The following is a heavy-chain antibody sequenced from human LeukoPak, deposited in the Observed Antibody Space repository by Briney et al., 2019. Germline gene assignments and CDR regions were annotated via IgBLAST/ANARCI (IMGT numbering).Heavy chain of an antibody. Sequence: SETLSLTCTVSGGSISSYYWSGIRQPPGKGLEWIGYINYSGSTKYNPSLKSRVTISVDTSKNQFSLKVSSVTAADTAVYYCARVVCSGLEVDYWGQGTLVTVSS. J-gene: IGHJ4*02. D-gene: IGHD2-15*01. V-gene: IGHV4-59*12. CDR3: ARVVCSGLEVDY. CDR1: GGSISSYY. CDR2: INYSGST.